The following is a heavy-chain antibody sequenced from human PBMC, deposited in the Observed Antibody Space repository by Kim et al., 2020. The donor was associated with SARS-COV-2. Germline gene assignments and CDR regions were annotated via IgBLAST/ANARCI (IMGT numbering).Heavy chain of an antibody. Sequence: GGSLRLSCAASGFTFSNAWMSWVRQAPGKGLEWVGRIKSKTDGGTTDYAAPVKGRFTISRDDSKNTLYLQMNSLKTEDTAVYYCTTDLAVVWYGDYFDYWGQGTLVTVSS. CDR3: TTDLAVVWYGDYFDY. CDR1: GFTFSNAW. CDR2: IKSKTDGGTT. V-gene: IGHV3-15*01. J-gene: IGHJ4*02. D-gene: IGHD2-8*02.